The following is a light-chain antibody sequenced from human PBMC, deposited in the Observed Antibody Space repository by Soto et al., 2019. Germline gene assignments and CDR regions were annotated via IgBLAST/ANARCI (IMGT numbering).Light chain of an antibody. CDR1: QGIRNE. CDR3: QQYNNWPFA. J-gene: IGKJ5*01. V-gene: IGKV1-6*01. CDR2: AAS. Sequence: PMTQSPSSQSASVGDRVALTXXASQGIRNELGWYQQKPGKAPKLLIYAASSPQSGVPSRFSGSGSGTYFTLTISGLQSEDFALYFCQQYNNWPFAFGPGTRLEI.